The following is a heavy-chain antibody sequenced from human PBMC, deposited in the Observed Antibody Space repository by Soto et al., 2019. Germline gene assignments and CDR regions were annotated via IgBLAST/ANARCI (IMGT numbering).Heavy chain of an antibody. D-gene: IGHD2-15*01. V-gene: IGHV1-3*01. J-gene: IGHJ3*02. Sequence: QVQLVQSGAEVKKPGASVKVSCKASGYTFTSYAMHWVRQAPGQRLEWMGWINAGNGNTKYSQKFQGRVTITRDTSASTAYMELSSLRSEDTAVYYCARGGPPEGWAFDILGQGTMVTVSS. CDR1: GYTFTSYA. CDR2: INAGNGNT. CDR3: ARGGPPEGWAFDI.